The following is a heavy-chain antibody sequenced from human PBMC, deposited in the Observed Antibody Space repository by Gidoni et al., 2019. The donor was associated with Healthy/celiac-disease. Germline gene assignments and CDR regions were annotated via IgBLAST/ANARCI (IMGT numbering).Heavy chain of an antibody. CDR3: AQIGLLHGMDV. Sequence: QITLKESGPTLVKPTQTLTLTCTFSGFSLSTSGVGVGWIRQPPGKALEWLALIYWDDDKRYSPSLKSRLTITKDNPKNQVVLTMTNMDPVDNATYYCAQIGLLHGMDVRGQGTTVTVSS. D-gene: IGHD2-15*01. CDR2: IYWDDDK. V-gene: IGHV2-5*02. CDR1: GFSLSTSGVG. J-gene: IGHJ6*02.